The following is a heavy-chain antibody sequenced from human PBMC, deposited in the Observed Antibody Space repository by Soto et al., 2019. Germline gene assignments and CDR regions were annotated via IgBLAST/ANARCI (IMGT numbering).Heavy chain of an antibody. V-gene: IGHV4-34*01. D-gene: IGHD1-26*01. CDR3: ARLRSGSYYFGLDY. CDR1: GGSFSAYY. J-gene: IGHJ4*02. CDR2: INHSGST. Sequence: SDTRCLTWAFDGGSFSAYYCSWIRQPPGKGLEWIGEINHSGSTNYNPSLKSRVTISVDTSKNQFSLKLSSVTAADTAVYYCARLRSGSYYFGLDYRGQGTLVTVSS.